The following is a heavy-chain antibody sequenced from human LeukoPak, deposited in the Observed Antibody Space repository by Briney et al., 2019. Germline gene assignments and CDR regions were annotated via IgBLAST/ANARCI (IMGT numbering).Heavy chain of an antibody. Sequence: GGSLRLSCAASGFTVSSNYMSWVRQAPGKGLEWVAVISYDGSNKYYADSVKGRFTISRDNSKNTLYLQMNSLRAEDTAVYYCARDSGGVRLDYWGQGTLVTVSS. J-gene: IGHJ4*02. V-gene: IGHV3-30-3*01. CDR2: ISYDGSNK. CDR3: ARDSGGVRLDY. D-gene: IGHD2-8*02. CDR1: GFTVSSNY.